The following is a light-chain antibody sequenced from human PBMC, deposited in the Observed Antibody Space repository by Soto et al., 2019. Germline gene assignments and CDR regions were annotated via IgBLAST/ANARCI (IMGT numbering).Light chain of an antibody. V-gene: IGKV1-12*01. Sequence: DIQLTQSPSSVSASVGDTINITCRASQDIEKWLAWYQQKPGRAPKVLIYAASHLESGVPSRFSGSGSGTEFSLTISSLQTEDFAVYYCQQYGSSPRTFGQGTKVDIK. CDR2: AAS. CDR3: QQYGSSPRT. CDR1: QDIEKW. J-gene: IGKJ1*01.